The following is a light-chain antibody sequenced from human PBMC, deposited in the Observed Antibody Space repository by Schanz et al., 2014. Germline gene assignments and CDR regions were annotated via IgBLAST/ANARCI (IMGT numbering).Light chain of an antibody. CDR3: TSYISSSFFWV. V-gene: IGLV2-11*01. CDR1: SSDVGGYDY. J-gene: IGLJ3*02. CDR2: DVN. Sequence: QSALTQPRSVSGSPGQSVTISCTGSSSDVGGYDYVSWYQQHPGKAPKFLIYDVNKRPSGVPDRFSGSKSGNTASLTICGLQAEDEADYYCTSYISSSFFWVFGGGTKLTVL.